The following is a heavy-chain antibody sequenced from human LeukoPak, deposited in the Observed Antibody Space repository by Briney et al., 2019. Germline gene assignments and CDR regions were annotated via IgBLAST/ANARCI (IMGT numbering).Heavy chain of an antibody. D-gene: IGHD1-26*01. CDR1: GFTFSSFA. V-gene: IGHV3-64*01. CDR3: TREVHSGSSDY. J-gene: IGHJ4*02. CDR2: ISSDGGDT. Sequence: GGSLRLSCAASGFTFSSFAMHWVRQAPGKGLEYVSTISSDGGDTYYANSVKGRFTISRDNSKNTLYLQMGSLRADDMAVYYCTREVHSGSSDYWGQGTLVTVSS.